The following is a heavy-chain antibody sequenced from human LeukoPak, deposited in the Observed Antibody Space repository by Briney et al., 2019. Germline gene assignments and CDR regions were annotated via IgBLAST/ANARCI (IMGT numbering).Heavy chain of an antibody. CDR1: GFTFSSYA. V-gene: IGHV3-23*01. Sequence: HPGGSLRLYCAASGFTFSSYAMSWVRQAPGKGLEWVSAISGSGGSTYYADSVKGRFTISRDNSKNTLYLQMNSLRAEDTAVYFCARQLGYCSDGNCYFDYWGQGTLVTVS. J-gene: IGHJ4*02. CDR3: ARQLGYCSDGNCYFDY. D-gene: IGHD2-15*01. CDR2: ISGSGGST.